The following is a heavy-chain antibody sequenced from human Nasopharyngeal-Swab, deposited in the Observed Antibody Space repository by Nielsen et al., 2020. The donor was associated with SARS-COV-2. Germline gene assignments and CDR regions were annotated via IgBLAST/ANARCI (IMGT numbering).Heavy chain of an antibody. CDR1: GGTFSSYA. Sequence: SVKVSCKASGGTFSSYAISWVRQAPGQGLEWMGGIIPIFGTANYAQKFQGRVTITADESTSTAYMELSSLRSEDTAVYYCARVRCSSTSCPDNWFDPWGQGTLVTVSS. CDR3: ARVRCSSTSCPDNWFDP. CDR2: IIPIFGTA. J-gene: IGHJ5*02. D-gene: IGHD2-2*01. V-gene: IGHV1-69*13.